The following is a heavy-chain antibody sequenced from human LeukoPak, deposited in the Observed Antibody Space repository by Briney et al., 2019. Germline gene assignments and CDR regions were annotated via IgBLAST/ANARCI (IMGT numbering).Heavy chain of an antibody. Sequence: GGSLRLSCAASGFTFSSYAMSWVRQAPGKGLEWVSAISGSGGSTYYADSVKGRFTISRDNSKNTLYLQMNSLRAEDTAVYYCAKVGNRRYDFWSGYESGVFDYWGQGTLVTVSS. J-gene: IGHJ4*02. CDR3: AKVGNRRYDFWSGYESGVFDY. D-gene: IGHD3-3*01. CDR1: GFTFSSYA. CDR2: ISGSGGST. V-gene: IGHV3-23*01.